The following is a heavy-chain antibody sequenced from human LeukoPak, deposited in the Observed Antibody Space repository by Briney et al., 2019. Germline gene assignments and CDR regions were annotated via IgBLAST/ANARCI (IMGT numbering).Heavy chain of an antibody. CDR2: IYYSGST. J-gene: IGHJ6*03. D-gene: IGHD3-3*01. V-gene: IGHV4-31*03. CDR3: ARTLSYYTIPYYYYYMDV. Sequence: SETLSLTCTVSGGSISSGGYYWSWIRQHPGKGLEWIGYIYYSGSTYYNPSLKSRVTISVDTSKNQFSLKLSSVTAADTAAYYCARTLSYYTIPYYYYYMDVWGKGTTVTVSS. CDR1: GGSISSGGYY.